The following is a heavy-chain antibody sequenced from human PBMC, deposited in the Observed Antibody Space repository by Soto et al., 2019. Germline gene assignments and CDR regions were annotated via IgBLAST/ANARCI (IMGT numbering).Heavy chain of an antibody. D-gene: IGHD6-6*01. CDR1: GFSLSNGVG. CDR2: IYWDDDK. Sequence: QITLQESGPTLVKPAETLTLTCTFSGFSLSNGVGVGWIRKPPGEAPEWLALIYWDDDKRYSSSLRSRLTVTKGSSKNQVVLIMTNMDPMDTGTYYCVHRSSRYFQSWGQGSLVTVSS. J-gene: IGHJ1*01. CDR3: VHRSSRYFQS. V-gene: IGHV2-5*02.